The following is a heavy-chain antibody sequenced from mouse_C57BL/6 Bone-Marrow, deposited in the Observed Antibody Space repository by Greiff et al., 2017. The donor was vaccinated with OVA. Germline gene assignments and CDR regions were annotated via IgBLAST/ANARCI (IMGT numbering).Heavy chain of an antibody. CDR2: IDPSDSYT. V-gene: IGHV1-50*01. Sequence: QVQLQQPGAELVKPGASVKLSCKASGYTFTSYWMQWVKQRPGQGLERIGEIDPSDSYTNYNQKFKGKATLTVDTSSSTAYMQLSSLTSEDSAVYYCARDGSSPYAMDYWGQGTSVTVSS. J-gene: IGHJ4*01. CDR1: GYTFTSYW. D-gene: IGHD1-1*01. CDR3: ARDGSSPYAMDY.